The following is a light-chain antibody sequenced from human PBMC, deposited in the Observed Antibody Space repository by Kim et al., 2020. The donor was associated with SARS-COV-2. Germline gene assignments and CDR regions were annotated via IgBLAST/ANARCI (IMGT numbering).Light chain of an antibody. Sequence: ASVGDIVTITWRASQGMSNYLAWYQQKPGKVPYLLIFTASTVQSGVPSRFSGIGSGADFNLTISSLQREDVATYYRPKYSRGPPTFGGGTKVDSK. V-gene: IGKV1-27*01. CDR1: QGMSNY. J-gene: IGKJ4*01. CDR3: PKYSRGPPT. CDR2: TAS.